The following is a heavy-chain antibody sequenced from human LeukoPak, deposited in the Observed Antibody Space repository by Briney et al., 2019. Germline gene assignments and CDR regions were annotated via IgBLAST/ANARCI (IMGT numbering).Heavy chain of an antibody. Sequence: ASVKVSCKASGYTFTSYGISLVRQAPGQGLEWMGWISAYNGNTNYAQKLQGRVTMTTDTSTSTAYMELRSLRSDDTAVYYCARLYEAGILYYYYYMDVWGKGTTVTVSS. CDR3: ARLYEAGILYYYYYMDV. CDR1: GYTFTSYG. D-gene: IGHD1-1*01. J-gene: IGHJ6*03. V-gene: IGHV1-18*01. CDR2: ISAYNGNT.